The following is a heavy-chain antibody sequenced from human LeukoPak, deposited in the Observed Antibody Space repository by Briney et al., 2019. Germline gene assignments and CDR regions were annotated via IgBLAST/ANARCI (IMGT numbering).Heavy chain of an antibody. CDR1: GYTFTSYD. D-gene: IGHD2-15*01. J-gene: IGHJ4*02. CDR3: ARVYCSGGSCYLPFGY. V-gene: IGHV1-8*01. CDR2: MNPNSGNT. Sequence: ASVKVSCKASGYTFTSYDINWVRQATGQGLEWMGWMNPNSGNTGYAQKFQGRVTMTRNTSISTAYMELSSLRSEDTAVYYCARVYCSGGSCYLPFGYWSQGTLVTVSS.